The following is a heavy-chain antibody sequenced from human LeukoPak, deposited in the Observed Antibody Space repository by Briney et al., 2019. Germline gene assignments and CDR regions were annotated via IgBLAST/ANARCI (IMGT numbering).Heavy chain of an antibody. CDR2: IWYDGSNK. CDR1: GSTFSSYG. CDR3: ARDSGSVRFLEWFFDY. V-gene: IGHV3-33*01. Sequence: GRSLRLSCAASGSTFSSYGMHWVRQAPGKGLEWVAVIWYDGSNKYYADSVKGRFTISRDNSKNTLYLQMNSLRAEDTAVYYCARDSGSVRFLEWFFDYWGQGTLVTVSS. D-gene: IGHD3-3*01. J-gene: IGHJ4*02.